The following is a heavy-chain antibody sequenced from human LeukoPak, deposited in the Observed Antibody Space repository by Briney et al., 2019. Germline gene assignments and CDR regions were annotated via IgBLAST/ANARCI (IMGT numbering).Heavy chain of an antibody. CDR3: ARVTPPTIFGDQGAFDI. J-gene: IGHJ3*02. CDR1: GYTFTNYG. Sequence: ASVKVSCKASGYTFTNYGISWMRQAPGQGLEWMGWINAYNGNTNYAQKFQGRVTITADKSTSTAYMELSSLRSEDTAVYYCARVTPPTIFGDQGAFDIWGQGTMVTVSS. V-gene: IGHV1-18*01. D-gene: IGHD3-3*01. CDR2: INAYNGNT.